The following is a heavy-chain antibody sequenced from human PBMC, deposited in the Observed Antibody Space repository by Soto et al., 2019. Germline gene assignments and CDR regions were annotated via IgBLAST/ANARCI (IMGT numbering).Heavy chain of an antibody. CDR2: IWYDGSNK. CDR1: GFTFSSYG. CDR3: ARDRFTEYSSSSGPDY. V-gene: IGHV3-33*01. D-gene: IGHD6-6*01. J-gene: IGHJ4*02. Sequence: PGGSLRLSCAASGFTFSSYGMHWVRQAPGKGLEWVAVIWYDGSNKYYADSVKGRFTISRDNSKNTLYLQMNSLRAEDTAVYYCARDRFTEYSSSSGPDYWGQGTLVTVSS.